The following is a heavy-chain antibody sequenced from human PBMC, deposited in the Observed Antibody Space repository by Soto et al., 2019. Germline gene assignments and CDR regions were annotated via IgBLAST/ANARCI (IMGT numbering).Heavy chain of an antibody. V-gene: IGHV1-69*12. Sequence: QVQLVQSGAEVKKPGSSVKVSCKASGGTFSSYAISWVRQAPGQGLEWMGGLIPIFGTANYAQKFQGRVTLNADEYPSTAYLELSSLRSEDTAVYYCARDGPRYCSGGSCYPNWFDPWGQGTLVTVSS. D-gene: IGHD2-15*01. CDR3: ARDGPRYCSGGSCYPNWFDP. J-gene: IGHJ5*02. CDR1: GGTFSSYA. CDR2: LIPIFGTA.